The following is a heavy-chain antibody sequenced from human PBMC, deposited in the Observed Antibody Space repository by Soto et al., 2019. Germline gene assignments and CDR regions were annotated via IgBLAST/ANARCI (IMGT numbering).Heavy chain of an antibody. V-gene: IGHV1-69*06. CDR1: GGTFSSYA. Sequence: QVQLVQSGAEVKKPGSSVKVSCKASGGTFSSYAISWVRQAPGQGLEWMGGIIPIFGTANYAQKFQGRVTIAADKSTSTAYMELSSLRSEDTAVYYCARDQLDCSSSSCYPSYCYGLDVWGQGTTVTVSS. D-gene: IGHD2-2*01. CDR2: IIPIFGTA. CDR3: ARDQLDCSSSSCYPSYCYGLDV. J-gene: IGHJ6*02.